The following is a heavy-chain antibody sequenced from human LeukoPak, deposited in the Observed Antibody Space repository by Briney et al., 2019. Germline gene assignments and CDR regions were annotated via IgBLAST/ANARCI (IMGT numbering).Heavy chain of an antibody. Sequence: SETLSLTCAVYGGSFSGYYWSWIRQPPGKGLEWIGEINHSGSTNYNPSLKSRVTISVDTSKNQFSLKLSSVTAADTAVYYCARQGYYDYVWGSYRGYNWFDLWGQGTLVTVSS. CDR3: ARQGYYDYVWGSYRGYNWFDL. D-gene: IGHD3-16*02. V-gene: IGHV4-34*01. J-gene: IGHJ5*02. CDR2: INHSGST. CDR1: GGSFSGYY.